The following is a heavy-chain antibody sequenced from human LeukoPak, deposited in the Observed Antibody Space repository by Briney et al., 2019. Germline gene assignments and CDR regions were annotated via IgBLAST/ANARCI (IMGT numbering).Heavy chain of an antibody. D-gene: IGHD5-18*01. CDR3: AKDRAMVLSFTDY. J-gene: IGHJ4*02. V-gene: IGHV3-21*01. CDR1: GFTFSSYS. CDR2: IGGGSSSI. Sequence: GGSLRLSCAASGFTFSSYSMNWVRQAPGKGLEWVSSIGGGSSSIYYADSVKGRFTTSRDNAKNSLYLQMNSLRAEDTAVYYCAKDRAMVLSFTDYWGQGTLVTVSS.